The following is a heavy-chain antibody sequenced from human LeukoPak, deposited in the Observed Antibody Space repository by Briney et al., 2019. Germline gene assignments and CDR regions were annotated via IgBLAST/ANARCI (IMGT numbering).Heavy chain of an antibody. Sequence: GGSLRLSCAASGFTFSSYAMSWVRQAPGKGLEWVSAISGSGGSTYYADSVKGRFTISRDNSKNTLYLQMNSLRAEDTAVYYCAKVRLLCTSCYRGSFDYWGQGTLVTVSS. CDR1: GFTFSSYA. CDR2: ISGSGGST. V-gene: IGHV3-23*01. CDR3: AKVRLLCTSCYRGSFDY. J-gene: IGHJ4*02. D-gene: IGHD2-2*02.